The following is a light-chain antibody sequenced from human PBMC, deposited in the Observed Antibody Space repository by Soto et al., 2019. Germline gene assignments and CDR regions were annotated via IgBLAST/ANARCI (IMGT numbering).Light chain of an antibody. V-gene: IGKV1-5*03. Sequence: DIQMTQSPSTLSASVGDRVIITCRASQSISAWLAWYQQKPGKAPKLLIYKASSLESGVPSMFSGSGSGTEFTLTISGLQPDDFATYYCQQYNSNPLTFGGGTKVELK. J-gene: IGKJ4*01. CDR3: QQYNSNPLT. CDR2: KAS. CDR1: QSISAW.